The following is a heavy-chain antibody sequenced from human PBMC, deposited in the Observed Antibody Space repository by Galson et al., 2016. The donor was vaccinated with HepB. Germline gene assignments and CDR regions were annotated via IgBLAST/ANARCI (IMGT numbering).Heavy chain of an antibody. D-gene: IGHD3-9*01. V-gene: IGHV1-3*01. CDR1: GYTFTTYA. CDR2: TNPANGKT. CDR3: ARNYDVLTGSGHYYYYGMDV. J-gene: IGHJ6*02. Sequence: SVKVSCKASGYTFTTYALHWVRQAPGERLEWMGWTNPANGKTIYSQKFQGRVTITRDTSASTAYMELGSLRSEDTAVYYCARNYDVLTGSGHYYYYGMDVWGQGTTVTVSS.